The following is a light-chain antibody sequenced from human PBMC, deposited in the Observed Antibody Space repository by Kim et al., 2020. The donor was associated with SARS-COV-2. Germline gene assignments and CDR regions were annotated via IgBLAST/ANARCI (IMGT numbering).Light chain of an antibody. J-gene: IGLJ2*01. CDR1: QFGDIY. CDR2: QDK. Sequence: SPGRPASITCPGDQFGDIYVCWYQQRPAQSPVLVIYQDKNRPSGIPGRFSGSNSGNPATLTISGTQAMDEADYYCQAWDTTVVFGGGTQLTVL. CDR3: QAWDTTVV. V-gene: IGLV3-1*01.